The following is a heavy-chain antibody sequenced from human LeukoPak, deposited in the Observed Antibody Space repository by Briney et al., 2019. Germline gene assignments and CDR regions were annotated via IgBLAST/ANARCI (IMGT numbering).Heavy chain of an antibody. Sequence: GGSLRLSCAASGFTFITYWMSCVRQAPGKGLECVANIKQDGSETYYVDSVKGRFTISRDNAKNSLYLQMNSLRAEDTAVYYCARDHYYDSSGSHAFDIWGQGTVVTVSS. CDR1: GFTFITYW. CDR2: IKQDGSET. D-gene: IGHD3-22*01. CDR3: ARDHYYDSSGSHAFDI. V-gene: IGHV3-7*04. J-gene: IGHJ3*02.